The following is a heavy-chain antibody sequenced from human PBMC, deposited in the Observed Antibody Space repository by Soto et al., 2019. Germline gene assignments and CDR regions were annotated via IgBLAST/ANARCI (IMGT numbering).Heavy chain of an antibody. CDR1: GFRVSDSV. J-gene: IGHJ6*02. CDR2: VVIGSGAT. D-gene: IGHD3-10*02. V-gene: IGHV1-58*01. CDR3: AAERLMSGMSV. Sequence: QMPLMQSRPEVKKPGTSVKVSCKASGFRVSDSVVRWVRQTRGHGLEWIGWVVIGSGATNSGQKFQERVNLPSCMTTGTADMAVSSLRSEATAVYYCAAERLMSGMSVRAQGTTVIVS.